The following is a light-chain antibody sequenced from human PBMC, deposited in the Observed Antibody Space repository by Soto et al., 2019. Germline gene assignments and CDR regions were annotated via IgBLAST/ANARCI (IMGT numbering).Light chain of an antibody. CDR2: GVS. CDR1: QSISSRY. V-gene: IGKV3-20*01. CDR3: QQYDSSPT. Sequence: EIVLTQSPGTLSLSPGERATLSCRASQSISSRYLAWYQQKPGQAPRLLMYGVSSRATSTPDRFSGSGSGTDFTLTISRLEPEDFAVYHCQQYDSSPTFGQGTKVEVK. J-gene: IGKJ1*01.